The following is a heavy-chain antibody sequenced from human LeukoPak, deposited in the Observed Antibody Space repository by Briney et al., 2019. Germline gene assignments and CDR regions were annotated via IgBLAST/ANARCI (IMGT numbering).Heavy chain of an antibody. Sequence: TGGSLRLSCAASGFTFSNYGIHWVRQAPGKGLEWVAFIRYDGGNKHYADSVKGRVIISRDNSKNTLYLQMNSLRAEETAVYYCARLLGDSGYDNYYYYMDVWGKGTTVTVSS. CDR1: GFTFSNYG. CDR3: ARLLGDSGYDNYYYYMDV. V-gene: IGHV3-30*02. CDR2: IRYDGGNK. D-gene: IGHD5-12*01. J-gene: IGHJ6*03.